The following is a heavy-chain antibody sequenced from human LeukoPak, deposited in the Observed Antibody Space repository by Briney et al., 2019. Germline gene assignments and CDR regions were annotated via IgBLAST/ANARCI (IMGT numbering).Heavy chain of an antibody. Sequence: SETLSLTCTVSGSSISHYYWSWIRQPPGKGLEWIGCVYYGGDAYYNPSLKSRVTVSADLSKNQFSLSLISVTAADTALYYCARLFSRGWPYYYGLGAWGQGTTVTVSS. CDR1: GSSISHYY. J-gene: IGHJ6*02. CDR2: VYYGGDA. CDR3: ARLFSRGWPYYYGLGA. V-gene: IGHV4-39*01. D-gene: IGHD6-19*01.